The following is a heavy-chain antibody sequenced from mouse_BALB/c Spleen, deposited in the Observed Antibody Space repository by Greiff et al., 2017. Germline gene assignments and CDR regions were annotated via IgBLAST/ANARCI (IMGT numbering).Heavy chain of an antibody. CDR2: IYPGSGST. J-gene: IGHJ4*01. D-gene: IGHD2-2*01. CDR3: ARWLRGMDY. CDR1: GYNFTSYW. Sequence: QVQLQQPGAELVKPGTSVKLSCKASGYNFTSYWINWVKLRPGQGLEWIGDIYPGSGSTNYNEKFKSKATLTVDTSSSTAYMQLSSLASEDSALYYCARWLRGMDYWGQGTSVTVSS. V-gene: IGHV1-55*01.